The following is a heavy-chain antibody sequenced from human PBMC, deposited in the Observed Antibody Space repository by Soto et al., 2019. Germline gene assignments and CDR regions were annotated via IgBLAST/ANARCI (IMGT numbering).Heavy chain of an antibody. J-gene: IGHJ6*02. Sequence: SVKVSCKASGATFSSYAISWVRQAPGQGLEWMGGIIPIFGTANYAQKFQGRVTITADESTSTAYMELSSLRSEDTDVYYCATTGGSYYTQHLYGMDVWGQGTTVTVSS. CDR3: ATTGGSYYTQHLYGMDV. CDR2: IIPIFGTA. D-gene: IGHD3-10*01. CDR1: GATFSSYA. V-gene: IGHV1-69*13.